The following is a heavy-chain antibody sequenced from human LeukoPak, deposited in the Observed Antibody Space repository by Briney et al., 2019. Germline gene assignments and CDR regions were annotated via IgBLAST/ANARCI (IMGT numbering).Heavy chain of an antibody. V-gene: IGHV1-46*01. CDR3: ARAPDYGDYDGGFDY. Sequence: ASVKVSCKATGYTFTSYYMHWVRQAPGQGLEWMGIINPSGGSTSYAQKFQGRVTMTRDTSTSTVYMELSSLRSEDTAVYYCARAPDYGDYDGGFDYWGQGTLVTVSS. J-gene: IGHJ4*02. D-gene: IGHD4-17*01. CDR1: GYTFTSYY. CDR2: INPSGGST.